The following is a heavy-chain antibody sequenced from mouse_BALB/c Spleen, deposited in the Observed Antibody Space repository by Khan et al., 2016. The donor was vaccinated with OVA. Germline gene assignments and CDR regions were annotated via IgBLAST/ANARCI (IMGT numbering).Heavy chain of an antibody. CDR1: GFSLTNYG. J-gene: IGHJ4*01. CDR2: IWSDGST. Sequence: QVQLQQSGPGLVAPSQSLSITCTISGFSLTNYGIHWVRQPPGKGLEWLVVIWSDGSTTYNSTLIYRMSITTDNSKSQVFLKMNSLQTDDTSMYYCARQPYYHYYVLENWGQGTSVTVSS. D-gene: IGHD2-10*01. CDR3: ARQPYYHYYVLEN. V-gene: IGHV2-6-1*01.